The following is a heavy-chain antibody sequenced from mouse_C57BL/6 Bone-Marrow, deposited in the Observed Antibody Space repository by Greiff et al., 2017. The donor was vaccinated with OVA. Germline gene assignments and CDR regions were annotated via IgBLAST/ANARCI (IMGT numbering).Heavy chain of an antibody. D-gene: IGHD1-1*01. Sequence: EVQLVESGGGLVKPGGSLKLSCAASGFTFSSYAMSWVRQTPEKRLEWVATISDGGSYTYYPDNVKGRFTISRDNAKNNLYLQMSHLKTEDTAMYYCARVGLLRGFAYWGQGTLVTVSA. CDR2: ISDGGSYT. J-gene: IGHJ3*01. CDR1: GFTFSSYA. V-gene: IGHV5-4*01. CDR3: ARVGLLRGFAY.